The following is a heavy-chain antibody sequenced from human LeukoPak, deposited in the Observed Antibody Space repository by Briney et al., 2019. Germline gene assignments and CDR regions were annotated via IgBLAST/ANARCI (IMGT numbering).Heavy chain of an antibody. D-gene: IGHD1-26*01. CDR3: ARGGTSGSLIY. Sequence: PGGSLRLSCAASGFTFSNYWMHWVRQDPLKGLVWVSRINSDGGSTGYADSVKGRFTISRDNTKNTLYLQMNSLRAEDTALYYCARGGTSGSLIYWGQGTLVIVSS. CDR2: INSDGGST. CDR1: GFTFSNYW. J-gene: IGHJ4*02. V-gene: IGHV3-74*01.